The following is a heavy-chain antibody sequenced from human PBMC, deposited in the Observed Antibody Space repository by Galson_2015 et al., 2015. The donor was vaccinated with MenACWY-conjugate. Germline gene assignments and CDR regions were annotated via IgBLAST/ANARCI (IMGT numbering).Heavy chain of an antibody. CDR2: IYYSGST. V-gene: IGHV4-39*02. J-gene: IGHJ6*03. Sequence: ETLSLPCPVSGGSISSSNYYWAWIRQPPGKGLEWIGSIYYSGSTYYNPSLKSRVTISVYTPKTQFSLKLSSVTAADTAVYYCARDYFQSYMDVWGKGTTVTVSS. CDR1: GGSISSSNYY. CDR3: ARDYFQSYMDV. D-gene: IGHD2/OR15-2a*01.